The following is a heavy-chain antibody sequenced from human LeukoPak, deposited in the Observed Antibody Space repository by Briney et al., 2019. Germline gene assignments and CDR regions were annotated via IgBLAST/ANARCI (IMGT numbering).Heavy chain of an antibody. V-gene: IGHV3-21*01. D-gene: IGHD3-22*01. CDR2: TSSSSSYI. CDR1: GFTFSSYS. CDR3: AREGAYDSSGGVNC. J-gene: IGHJ4*02. Sequence: GGSLRLSCAASGFTFSSYSMNWVRQAPGKGLEWVSSTSSSSSYIYYADSVKGRFTISRDNAKNSLYLQMNSLRAEDTAVYYCAREGAYDSSGGVNCWGQGTLVTVSS.